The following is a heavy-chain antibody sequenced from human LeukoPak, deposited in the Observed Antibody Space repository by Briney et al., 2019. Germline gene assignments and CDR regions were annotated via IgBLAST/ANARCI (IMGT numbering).Heavy chain of an antibody. CDR2: IYYSGST. CDR1: GGSISSYY. Sequence: SETLSLTCTVSGGSISSYYWSWIQQPPGKGLEWIGYIYYSGSTNYNPSLKSRVTISVDTSKNQFSLKLSSVTAADTAVYYCARDSGSYYSSDAFDIWGQGTMVTVSS. CDR3: ARDSGSYYSSDAFDI. D-gene: IGHD1-26*01. V-gene: IGHV4-59*01. J-gene: IGHJ3*02.